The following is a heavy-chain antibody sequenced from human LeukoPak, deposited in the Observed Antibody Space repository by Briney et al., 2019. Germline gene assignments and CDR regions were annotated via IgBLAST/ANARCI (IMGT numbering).Heavy chain of an antibody. J-gene: IGHJ4*02. Sequence: PSETLSLTCTVSGGSISSYYWSWIRQPPGKGLEWIGYIYYSGSTNYNPSLKSRVTISVDTSKNQFSLKLSSVTAADTAVYYCAAKYYDILTGYYTIDYWGQGTLVTVCS. CDR3: AAKYYDILTGYYTIDY. CDR1: GGSISSYY. D-gene: IGHD3-9*01. CDR2: IYYSGST. V-gene: IGHV4-59*01.